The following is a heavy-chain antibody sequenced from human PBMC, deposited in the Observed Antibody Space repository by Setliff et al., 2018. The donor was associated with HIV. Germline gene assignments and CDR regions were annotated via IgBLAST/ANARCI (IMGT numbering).Heavy chain of an antibody. Sequence: SVKVSCKASGATFSTYAINWVRLAPGQGLEWMGGIIPVFGTATYSQKFQDRVTITADESTNTAYMEVRSLRSEDSAMYYCAGALYYHHPSGGHYYGTFDFWGQGTLVTVSS. D-gene: IGHD3-22*01. CDR3: AGALYYHHPSGGHYYGTFDF. CDR1: GATFSTYA. V-gene: IGHV1-69*13. J-gene: IGHJ4*02. CDR2: IIPVFGTA.